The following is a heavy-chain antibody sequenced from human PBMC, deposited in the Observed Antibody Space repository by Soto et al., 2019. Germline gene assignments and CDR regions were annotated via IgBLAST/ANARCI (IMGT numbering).Heavy chain of an antibody. Sequence: ASVKVSCKASGYTFTGYYMHWVRQAPGQGLEWMGWINPNSGGTNYAQKFQGWVTMTRDTSISTAYMELSRLRSDDTAVYYCARVYYDFWSAPKNAMDVWGQGTTVTVSS. J-gene: IGHJ6*02. CDR1: GYTFTGYY. V-gene: IGHV1-2*04. CDR2: INPNSGGT. D-gene: IGHD3-3*01. CDR3: ARVYYDFWSAPKNAMDV.